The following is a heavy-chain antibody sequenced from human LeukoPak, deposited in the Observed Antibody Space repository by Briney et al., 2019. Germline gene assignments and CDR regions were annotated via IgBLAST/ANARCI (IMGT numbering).Heavy chain of an antibody. CDR1: GGSISSYY. CDR3: ARDLLGAFDY. D-gene: IGHD1-26*01. Sequence: SETLSLTCTVSGGSISSYYLSWIRQPPGKGLEWIGYIYYSGSTNYNPSLKSRVTISVDTSKNQFSLKLSSVTAADTAVYYCARDLLGAFDYWGQGTLVTVAS. CDR2: IYYSGST. V-gene: IGHV4-59*01. J-gene: IGHJ4*02.